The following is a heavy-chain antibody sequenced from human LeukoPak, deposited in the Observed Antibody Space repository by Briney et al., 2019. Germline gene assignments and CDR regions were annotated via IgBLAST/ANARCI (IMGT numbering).Heavy chain of an antibody. V-gene: IGHV3-21*04. CDR2: ISSSSSYI. CDR3: AKDSPVTTTIQGYFDY. Sequence: GGSLRLSCAASGFTFSSYSMNWVRQAPGKGLEWVSSISSSSSYIYYADSVKGRFTISRDNAKNSLYLQMNSLRDEDTAVYYCAKDSPVTTTIQGYFDYWGQGTLVTVSS. J-gene: IGHJ4*02. CDR1: GFTFSSYS. D-gene: IGHD2-21*02.